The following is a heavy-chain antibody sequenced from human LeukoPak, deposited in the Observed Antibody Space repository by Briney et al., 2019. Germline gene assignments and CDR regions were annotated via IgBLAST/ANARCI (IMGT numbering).Heavy chain of an antibody. J-gene: IGHJ4*02. Sequence: SGTLSLTCAVYGGPFNGYYWSWIRQPPGKGLEWIGRIYTSGSTNYNPSLKSRVTISVDTSKNQFSLKLSSVTAADTAVYYCAVGGTHDYWGQGTLVTVSS. CDR3: AVGGTHDY. D-gene: IGHD2-15*01. V-gene: IGHV4-59*10. CDR1: GGPFNGYY. CDR2: IYTSGST.